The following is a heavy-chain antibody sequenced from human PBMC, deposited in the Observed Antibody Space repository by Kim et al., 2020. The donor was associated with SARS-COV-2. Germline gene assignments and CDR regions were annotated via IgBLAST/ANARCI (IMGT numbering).Heavy chain of an antibody. D-gene: IGHD5-18*01. CDR3: ARGGYSFDYSFDY. Sequence: YAQRLQGRVTMTTDTSTSTAYMGLRSLTSDDTAVFYCARGGYSFDYSFDYWGQGTLVTVSS. J-gene: IGHJ4*02. V-gene: IGHV1-18*01.